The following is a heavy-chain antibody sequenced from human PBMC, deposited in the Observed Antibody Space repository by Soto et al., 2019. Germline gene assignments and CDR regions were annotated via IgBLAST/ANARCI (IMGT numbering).Heavy chain of an antibody. CDR1: NSSVNNCYY. J-gene: IGHJ4*02. CDR3: ARNTSGRYFDC. V-gene: IGHV4-38-2*02. CDR2: IYNSGST. D-gene: IGHD6-19*01. Sequence: SETLSLTCSVSNSSVNNCYYWGWIRQPPGKGLEWIASIYNSGSTHYNPSLKSRATISVDTSNNQFSLRLSSVTAADTAVYYCARNTSGRYFDCWGPGTMVTV.